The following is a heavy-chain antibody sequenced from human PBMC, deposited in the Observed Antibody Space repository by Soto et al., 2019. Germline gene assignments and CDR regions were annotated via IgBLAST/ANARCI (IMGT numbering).Heavy chain of an antibody. CDR2: INPNSGGT. V-gene: IGHV1-2*04. D-gene: IGHD6-13*01. Sequence: ASVKVSCKASGYTFTGYYMHWVRQAPGQGLEGMGWINPNSGGTNYAQKFQGWVTMTRDTSISTAYMELSRLRSDDTAVYYCARDGLAAAPYYYYYYGMDVWGQGTTVTVSS. CDR1: GYTFTGYY. J-gene: IGHJ6*02. CDR3: ARDGLAAAPYYYYYYGMDV.